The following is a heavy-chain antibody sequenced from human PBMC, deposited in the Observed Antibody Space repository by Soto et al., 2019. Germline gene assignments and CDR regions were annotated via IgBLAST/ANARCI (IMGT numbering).Heavy chain of an antibody. D-gene: IGHD6-19*01. Sequence: SETLSLTCTVSSDSINNYYWNWIRQPPGKGLEWIGYIFSSGSTNYDPSLKSRVTISLDRSKNQFSLKLSSVTAADTAVYYCASLRSGWGIDYWGQGTLVTVSS. CDR1: SDSINNYY. J-gene: IGHJ4*02. CDR2: IFSSGST. V-gene: IGHV4-59*12. CDR3: ASLRSGWGIDY.